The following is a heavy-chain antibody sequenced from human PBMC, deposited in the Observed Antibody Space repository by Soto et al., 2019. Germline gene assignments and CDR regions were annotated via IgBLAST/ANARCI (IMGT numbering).Heavy chain of an antibody. CDR1: GGTFSSYT. V-gene: IGHV1-69*08. CDR3: ARDCSSTSCYNLDY. D-gene: IGHD2-2*02. Sequence: QVQLVQSGAEVKKPGSSVKVSCKASGGTFSSYTISWVRQAPGQGLEWMGRIIPILGIANYAQKFQGRVTXXAXKXKSTAYMELSSLRSEDTAVYYCARDCSSTSCYNLDYWGQGTLVTVSS. CDR2: IIPILGIA. J-gene: IGHJ4*02.